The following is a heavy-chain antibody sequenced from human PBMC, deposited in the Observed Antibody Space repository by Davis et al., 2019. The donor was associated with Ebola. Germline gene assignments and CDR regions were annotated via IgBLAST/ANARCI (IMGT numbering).Heavy chain of an antibody. CDR3: ARLDYGSGSFFDY. V-gene: IGHV3-30-3*01. Sequence: GGSLRLSCAASGFTFRSYAMHWVRQAPGKGLEWVAVISYDGSNKYYADSVKGRFTISRDNSKNTLYLQMNSLRAEDTAVYYCARLDYGSGSFFDYWGQGTLVTVSS. J-gene: IGHJ4*02. CDR2: ISYDGSNK. CDR1: GFTFRSYA. D-gene: IGHD3-10*01.